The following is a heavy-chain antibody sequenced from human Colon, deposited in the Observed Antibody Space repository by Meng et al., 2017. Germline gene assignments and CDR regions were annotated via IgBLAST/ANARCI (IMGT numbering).Heavy chain of an antibody. CDR2: ISASGTVT. CDR3: ARTYPFETSGQHDAFDI. D-gene: IGHD2-15*01. J-gene: IGHJ3*02. V-gene: IGHV3-48*03. CDR1: GFAFSSYA. Sequence: GGSLRLSCGASGFAFSSYAMNWVRQAPGKGLERVSYISASGTVTYDEDAVKGRLTITRDYAKKSVYLQMNSRRAEDTAVYYCARTYPFETSGQHDAFDIWGQGTMVTVSS.